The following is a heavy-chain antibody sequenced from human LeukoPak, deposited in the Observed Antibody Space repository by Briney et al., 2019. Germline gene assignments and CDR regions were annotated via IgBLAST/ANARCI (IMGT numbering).Heavy chain of an antibody. CDR2: INPTGGST. D-gene: IGHD3-16*01. CDR1: GYTFTSYY. J-gene: IGHJ4*02. Sequence: EASVKVSCKASGYTFTSYYMHWVRQAPGQGLEWMGLINPTGGSTGYAQKFQGRVTMTRDTSISTAYMELSRLRSDDTAVYYCAREGLGTKDVEGGGGFDYWGQGTLVTVSS. V-gene: IGHV1-2*06. CDR3: AREGLGTKDVEGGGGFDY.